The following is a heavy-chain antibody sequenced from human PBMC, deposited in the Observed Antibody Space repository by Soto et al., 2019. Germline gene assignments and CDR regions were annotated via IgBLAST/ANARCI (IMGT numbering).Heavy chain of an antibody. CDR2: FSTYTGDA. Sequence: QVQLVQSGVEVKKPGASVKVSCKASGYTFSNYGISWVRQAPGQGLEWMGWFSTYTGDARYAQNLQGRVTMTTDTSTSTAYMELWSLRSDDTAVYYCAREDSGGLDYWGQGTLVTVSS. CDR1: GYTFSNYG. J-gene: IGHJ4*02. V-gene: IGHV1-18*01. D-gene: IGHD1-26*01. CDR3: AREDSGGLDY.